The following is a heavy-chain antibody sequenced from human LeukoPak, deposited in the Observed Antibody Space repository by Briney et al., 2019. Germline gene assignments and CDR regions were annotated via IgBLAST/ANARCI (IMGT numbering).Heavy chain of an antibody. D-gene: IGHD1-14*01. CDR2: IYYSGST. V-gene: IGHV4-39*01. CDR3: ARGVFPGIPRKNYFDP. J-gene: IGHJ5*02. CDR1: GGSISSSSYY. Sequence: SETLSLTCTVSGGSISSSSYYWGWIRQPPGKGLEWIGNIYYSGSTYYNPSLESRVTISVDPSKNQFSLRLNSVTAADTAVYYCARGVFPGIPRKNYFDPWGQGILVTVSS.